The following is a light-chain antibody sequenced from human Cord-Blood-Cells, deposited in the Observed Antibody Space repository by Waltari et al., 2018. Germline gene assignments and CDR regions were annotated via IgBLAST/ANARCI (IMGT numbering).Light chain of an antibody. V-gene: IGKV3-20*01. CDR3: QQYGSSPPYT. J-gene: IGKJ2*01. CDR2: GAS. CDR1: QSVSSSY. Sequence: ELVLTQSQGTLSLSPGVRATLSRRASQSVSSSYLACYQQRPGQAPRLLIYGASSRATGIPDRFSGSGSGTDFTLTISRLEPEDFAVYYCQQYGSSPPYTFGQGTKLEIK.